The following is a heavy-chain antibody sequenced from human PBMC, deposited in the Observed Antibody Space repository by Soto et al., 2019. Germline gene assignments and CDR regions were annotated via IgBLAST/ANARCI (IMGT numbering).Heavy chain of an antibody. D-gene: IGHD2-2*01. CDR1: GFTFTSYW. CDR3: AGGKGSNTPFDY. CDR2: INSDGSST. Sequence: EVQLVESGGGLVQPGGSLRLSCATSGFTFTSYWMHWVLQVPGKGLVWVSRINSDGSSTTYADSVKGRFTISRDNAKNTLYLQMNSLRAEDTAVYFCAGGKGSNTPFDYWGQGTLFTVSS. J-gene: IGHJ4*02. V-gene: IGHV3-74*01.